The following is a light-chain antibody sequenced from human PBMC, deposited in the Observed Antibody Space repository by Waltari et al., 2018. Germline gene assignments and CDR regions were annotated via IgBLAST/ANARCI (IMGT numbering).Light chain of an antibody. Sequence: QSALTQPASVSGSPGQSITISCTGTSSDVGHYDYVSWFQQHPGNAPKLMIYDVHNRPSGVSTRFSGSKSGNTASLTISGLQAEDEADYYCYSFTTSSTRVFGTGTKLTVL. CDR1: SSDVGHYDY. V-gene: IGLV2-14*03. J-gene: IGLJ1*01. CDR3: YSFTTSSTRV. CDR2: DVH.